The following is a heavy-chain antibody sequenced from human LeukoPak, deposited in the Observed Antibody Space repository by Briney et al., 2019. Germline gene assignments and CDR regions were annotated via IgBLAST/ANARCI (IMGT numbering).Heavy chain of an antibody. Sequence: AGGSLRLSCAASGFTFDDYAMHWVRQAPGKGLEWVSLISWDGGSTYYADSVKGRFTISRGNSKNSLYLQMNSLRAEDTALYYCAKGDCSSTSCHFDYWGQGTLVTVSS. CDR3: AKGDCSSTSCHFDY. V-gene: IGHV3-43D*04. CDR2: ISWDGGST. CDR1: GFTFDDYA. D-gene: IGHD2-2*01. J-gene: IGHJ4*02.